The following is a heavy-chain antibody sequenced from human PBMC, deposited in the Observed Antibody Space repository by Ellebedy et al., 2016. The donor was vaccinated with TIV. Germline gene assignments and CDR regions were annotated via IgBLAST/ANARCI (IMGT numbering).Heavy chain of an antibody. CDR3: AKGRGGGSDTSAPRYYFDY. J-gene: IGHJ4*02. Sequence: GESLKISCAASGFTFTTYAMHWVRQAPGKGLEWVSGIGNGGNTFYADSVRGRFTISRDTSKNTVFLQMNSLRAEDTALYYCAKGRGGGSDTSAPRYYFDYWGLGTLVTVSS. V-gene: IGHV3-23*01. CDR2: IGNGGNT. D-gene: IGHD3-22*01. CDR1: GFTFTTYA.